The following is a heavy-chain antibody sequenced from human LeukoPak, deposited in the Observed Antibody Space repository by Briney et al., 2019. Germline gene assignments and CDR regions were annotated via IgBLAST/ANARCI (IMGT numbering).Heavy chain of an antibody. D-gene: IGHD5-24*01. V-gene: IGHV3-9*02. Sequence: PGGSMRLSCAASGFTSDDYAMHWVRQGPGKGLEWVSGISWNVGIIGYADSVKGRFTVSRDDTKKSLYLQMNSLRSEDTALYFCAKGRRGGRDGYNWAFDYWGQGIQVSVSS. CDR3: AKGRRGGRDGYNWAFDY. CDR2: ISWNVGII. CDR1: GFTSDDYA. J-gene: IGHJ4*02.